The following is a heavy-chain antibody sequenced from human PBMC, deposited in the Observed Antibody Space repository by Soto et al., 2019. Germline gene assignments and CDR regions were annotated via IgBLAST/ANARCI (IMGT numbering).Heavy chain of an antibody. D-gene: IGHD3-10*01. CDR1: GYSISSGYY. CDR3: ARASGGSGSYYNLYYYGMDV. V-gene: IGHV4-31*11. J-gene: IGHJ6*02. CDR2: IYYSGST. Sequence: PSETLSLTCAVSGYSISSGYYWGWIRQHPGKGLEWIGYIYYSGSTYYNPSLKSRVTISVDTSKNQFSLKLSSVTAADTAVYYCARASGGSGSYYNLYYYGMDVWGQGTTVTVSS.